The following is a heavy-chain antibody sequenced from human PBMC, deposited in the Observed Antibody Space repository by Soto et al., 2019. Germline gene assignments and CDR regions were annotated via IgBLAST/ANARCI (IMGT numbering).Heavy chain of an antibody. CDR3: ARDLRYSSGWYGMIHWYFDL. CDR2: IYYSGST. V-gene: IGHV4-59*01. J-gene: IGHJ2*01. Sequence: KTSETLSLTCTVSGGSISSYYWSWIRQPPGKGLEWIGYIYYSGSTNYNPSLKSRVTISVDTSKNQFSLKLSSVTAADTAVYYCARDLRYSSGWYGMIHWYFDLWGRGTLVTVSS. CDR1: GGSISSYY. D-gene: IGHD6-19*01.